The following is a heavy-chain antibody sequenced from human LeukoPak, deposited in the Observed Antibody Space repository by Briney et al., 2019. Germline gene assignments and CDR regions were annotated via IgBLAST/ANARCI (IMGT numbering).Heavy chain of an antibody. CDR3: ARAGGWELPPGGY. CDR2: INPNSGGT. D-gene: IGHD1-26*01. V-gene: IGHV1-2*02. CDR1: GYTFTGYY. Sequence: ASVKVSCKASGYTFTGYYMHWVRQAPGQGLEWMGWINPNSGGTNYAQKFQGRVTMTRDTSISTAYMELSRLRSDDAAVYYCARAGGWELPPGGYWGQGTLVTVSS. J-gene: IGHJ4*02.